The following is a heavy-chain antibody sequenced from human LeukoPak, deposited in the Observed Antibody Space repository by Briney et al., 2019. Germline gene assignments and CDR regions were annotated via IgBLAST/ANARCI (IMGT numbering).Heavy chain of an antibody. V-gene: IGHV1-2*02. D-gene: IGHD1-26*01. CDR2: INPNSGGT. J-gene: IGHJ6*03. CDR3: AREKVGARPEYYYYYYMDV. Sequence: ASVKVSCKASEYTFTGYYMHWVRQAPGQGLEWMGWINPNSGGTNYAQKFQGRVTMTRDTSISTAYMELSRLRSDDTAVYYCAREKVGARPEYYYYYYMDVWGKGTTVTISS. CDR1: EYTFTGYY.